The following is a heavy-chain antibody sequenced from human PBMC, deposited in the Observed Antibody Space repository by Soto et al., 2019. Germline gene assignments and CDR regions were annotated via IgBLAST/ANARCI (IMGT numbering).Heavy chain of an antibody. J-gene: IGHJ4*02. Sequence: PGGSLRLSCAASGFTFSSYAMSWVRQAPGKGLEWVSAISGSGGSTYYADSVKGRFTISRDNSKNTLYLQMNSLRAEDTAVYYCAKEGVTIFGVVDTPYFDYWGQGTLVTVSS. CDR2: ISGSGGST. CDR1: GFTFSSYA. D-gene: IGHD3-3*01. CDR3: AKEGVTIFGVVDTPYFDY. V-gene: IGHV3-23*01.